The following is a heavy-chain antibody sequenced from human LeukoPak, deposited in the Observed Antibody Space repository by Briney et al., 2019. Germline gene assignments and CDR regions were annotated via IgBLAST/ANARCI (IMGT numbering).Heavy chain of an antibody. CDR2: IGPTGSDR. CDR3: ATETNGRHYDY. CDR1: GLIFSTSG. J-gene: IGHJ4*02. V-gene: IGHV3-21*06. Sequence: GGSLRLSCTASGLIFSTSGFNRVRQAPGKGLEWVASIGPTGSDRYHADSIKGRFTISRDNANNFLYLQMNSLRAEDTAVYYCATETNGRHYDYWGQGTLLTVSS. D-gene: IGHD1-14*01.